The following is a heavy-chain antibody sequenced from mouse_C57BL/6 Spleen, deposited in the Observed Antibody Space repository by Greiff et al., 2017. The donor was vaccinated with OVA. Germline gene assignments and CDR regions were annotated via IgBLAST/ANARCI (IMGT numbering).Heavy chain of an antibody. J-gene: IGHJ3*01. Sequence: VKLQQPGAELVKPGASVKMSCKASGYTFTSYWITWVKQRPGQGLEWIGDIYPGSGSTHYNEKFKSKATLTVDTSSSTAYMPLSSLTAADSAVYYGARYDYDEGAWFAYWGQGTLVTVSA. D-gene: IGHD2-4*01. CDR2: IYPGSGST. V-gene: IGHV1-55*01. CDR1: GYTFTSYW. CDR3: ARYDYDEGAWFAY.